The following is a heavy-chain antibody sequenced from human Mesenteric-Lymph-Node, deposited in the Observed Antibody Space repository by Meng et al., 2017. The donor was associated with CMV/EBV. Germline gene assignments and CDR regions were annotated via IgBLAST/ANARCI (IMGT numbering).Heavy chain of an antibody. Sequence: SETLSLTCAVYGGSFSGYYWSWIRQPPGKGLELFGEINHSGSTNYNPSLKNRVTISVDTSKNQFSLNLNSVTAADTAVYYCARGPRGKYYYDSSGYSYWGQGTLVTVSS. CDR2: INHSGST. V-gene: IGHV4-34*01. D-gene: IGHD3-22*01. CDR3: ARGPRGKYYYDSSGYSY. CDR1: GGSFSGYY. J-gene: IGHJ4*02.